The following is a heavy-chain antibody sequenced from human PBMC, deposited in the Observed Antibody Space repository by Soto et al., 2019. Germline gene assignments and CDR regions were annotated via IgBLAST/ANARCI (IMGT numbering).Heavy chain of an antibody. CDR3: ANEIRPNDY. CDR2: ISISGGNT. Sequence: EVQLLDSGGGLVQPGGSLRLSCAASGLPFSSHAMSWVRQAPGKGLEWVSSISISGGNTYYADSLRGRFTISSDNPKNTWYLHMNSLTAEDTAIYYCANEIRPNDYWGQGTLVTVTS. CDR1: GLPFSSHA. J-gene: IGHJ4*02. V-gene: IGHV3-23*01. D-gene: IGHD4-17*01.